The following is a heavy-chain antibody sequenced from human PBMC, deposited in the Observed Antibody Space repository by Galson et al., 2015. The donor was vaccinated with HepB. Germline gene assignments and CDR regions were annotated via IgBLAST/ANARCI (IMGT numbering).Heavy chain of an antibody. D-gene: IGHD3-10*01. CDR2: ISAYNGHT. CDR3: ARGTRGLTYVFREGFFDY. J-gene: IGHJ4*02. CDR1: GYTFTSYG. Sequence: SVKVSCKASGYTFTSYGVSWVRQAPGQGLEWLGWISAYNGHTNYAQKLQGRVTMTTDTSTSTAYMELRSLRSDDTALYYCARGTRGLTYVFREGFFDYWGLGTLVTVSS. V-gene: IGHV1-18*01.